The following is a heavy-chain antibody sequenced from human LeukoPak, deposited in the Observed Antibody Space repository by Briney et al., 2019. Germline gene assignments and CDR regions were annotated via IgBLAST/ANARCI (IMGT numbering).Heavy chain of an antibody. V-gene: IGHV1-2*02. Sequence: ASVKVSCKASGYTFTGYYMHWVRQAPGQGLEWMGWINPNSGGTNYAQKFQGRVTMTRDTSISTAYMELSRLRSDDTAVYYCARVEFLNSYGSGIYLGWFDPWGQGTLVTVSS. D-gene: IGHD3-10*01. CDR1: GYTFTGYY. J-gene: IGHJ5*02. CDR3: ARVEFLNSYGSGIYLGWFDP. CDR2: INPNSGGT.